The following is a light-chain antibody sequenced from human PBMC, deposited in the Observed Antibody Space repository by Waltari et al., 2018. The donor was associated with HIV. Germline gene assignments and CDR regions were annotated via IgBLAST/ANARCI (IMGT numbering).Light chain of an antibody. J-gene: IGKJ1*01. CDR2: EAS. Sequence: DIQLTQSPSYLSASVGDRVTITCRASESISRWLAWYQQKPGKAPKLLIYEASTLESGVPSRFSGSGSGTEFTLPISSLQPDDFATYYCQQYNSNSPWAFGQGTKVDIK. V-gene: IGKV1-5*03. CDR1: ESISRW. CDR3: QQYNSNSPWA.